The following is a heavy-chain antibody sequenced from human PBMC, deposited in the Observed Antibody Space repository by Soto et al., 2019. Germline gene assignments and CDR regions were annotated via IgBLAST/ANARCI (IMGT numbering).Heavy chain of an antibody. Sequence: ASVKVSCKASGYTFTSDDLNWVRQATGQGLEWMGWMNPNTGKTGYAQIFQGRVTMTRNTSINTAYMELSSLRSEDTAVYYCTADSRLRFAPWFDYWGQGALVTVSS. CDR2: MNPNTGKT. D-gene: IGHD5-12*01. J-gene: IGHJ4*02. CDR3: TADSRLRFAPWFDY. CDR1: GYTFTSDD. V-gene: IGHV1-8*01.